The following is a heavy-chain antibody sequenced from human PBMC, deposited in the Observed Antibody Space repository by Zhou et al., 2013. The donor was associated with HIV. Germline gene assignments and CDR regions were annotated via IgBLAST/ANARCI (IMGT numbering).Heavy chain of an antibody. D-gene: IGHD3-9*01. J-gene: IGHJ4*02. Sequence: QVQLVQSGAEVKKPGSSVKVSCKASGGTFSSYAISWVRQAPGQGLEWMGRIIPILGIANYAQKFQGRVTITADKSTSTAYMELSSLRSEDTAVYYCAREIRYFDWSFDYWGQGTLVTVSS. V-gene: IGHV1-69*04. CDR2: IIPILGIA. CDR1: GGTFSSYA. CDR3: AREIRYFDWSFDY.